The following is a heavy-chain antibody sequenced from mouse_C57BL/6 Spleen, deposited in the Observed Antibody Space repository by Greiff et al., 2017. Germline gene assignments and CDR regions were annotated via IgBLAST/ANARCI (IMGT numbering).Heavy chain of an antibody. CDR1: GFNIKDYY. CDR3: TTGGYYGSSYDYAMDY. CDR2: IDPEDGDT. Sequence: EVQLQQSGAELVRPGASVKLSCTASGFNIKDYYMHWVKQRPEQGLEWIGRIDPEDGDTEYAPKFQGKATMTADTSSNTAYLQLSSLTSEDTAVYYCTTGGYYGSSYDYAMDYWGQGTSVTVSS. J-gene: IGHJ4*01. V-gene: IGHV14-1*01. D-gene: IGHD1-1*01.